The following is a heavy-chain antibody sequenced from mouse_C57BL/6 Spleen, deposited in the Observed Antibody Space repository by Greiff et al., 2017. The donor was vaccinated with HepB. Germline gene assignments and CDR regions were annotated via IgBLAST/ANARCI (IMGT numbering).Heavy chain of an antibody. V-gene: IGHV1-55*01. Sequence: QVQLQQSGAELVKPGASVKMSCKASGYTFTSYWITWVKQRPGQGLEWIGDIYPGSGSTNYNEKFKSKATLTVDTSSSTAYMQLSSLTSEDSAVYYCARGYYGSLYYAMDYWGQGTSVTVSS. CDR2: IYPGSGST. J-gene: IGHJ4*01. D-gene: IGHD1-1*01. CDR3: ARGYYGSLYYAMDY. CDR1: GYTFTSYW.